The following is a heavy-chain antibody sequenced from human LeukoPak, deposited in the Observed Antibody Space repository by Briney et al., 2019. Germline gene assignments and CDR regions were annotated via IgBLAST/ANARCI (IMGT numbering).Heavy chain of an antibody. J-gene: IGHJ4*02. CDR2: ISSSSSYI. Sequence: GGSLRLFCAASGFTFSSYSMNWVRQAPGKGLEWVSSISSSSSYIYYADSVKGRFTISRDNAKNSLYLQMNSLRAEDTAVYYCARKYDILTGYLDWGQGTLVTVSS. CDR3: ARKYDILTGYLD. D-gene: IGHD3-9*01. V-gene: IGHV3-21*01. CDR1: GFTFSSYS.